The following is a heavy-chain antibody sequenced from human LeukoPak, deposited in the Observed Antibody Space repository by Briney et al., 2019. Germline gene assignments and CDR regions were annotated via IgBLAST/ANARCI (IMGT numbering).Heavy chain of an antibody. V-gene: IGHV1-69*05. CDR3: ARAQSCTNGVCYPNWFDP. CDR2: IIPIFGTA. J-gene: IGHJ5*02. D-gene: IGHD2-8*01. CDR1: GGTFSSYA. Sequence: GASVKVSCKASGGTFSSYAISWVRQAPGQGLEWMGGIIPIFGTANYAQKFQGRVTITTDESTSTAYMELSSLRSEDTAVYYCARAQSCTNGVCYPNWFDPWGQGTLVTVSS.